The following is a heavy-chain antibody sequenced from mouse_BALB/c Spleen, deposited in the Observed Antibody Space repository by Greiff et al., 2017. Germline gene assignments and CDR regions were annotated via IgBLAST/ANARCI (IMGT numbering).Heavy chain of an antibody. D-gene: IGHD1-2*01. Sequence: VQLQQSGAELARPGASVKLSCKASGYTFTSYWMQWVKQRPGQGLEWIGAIYPGDGDTRYTQKFKGKATLTADKSSSTAYMQLSSLASEDSAVYYCARTTATSYFDYWGQGTTLTVSS. J-gene: IGHJ2*01. V-gene: IGHV1-87*01. CDR3: ARTTATSYFDY. CDR2: IYPGDGDT. CDR1: GYTFTSYW.